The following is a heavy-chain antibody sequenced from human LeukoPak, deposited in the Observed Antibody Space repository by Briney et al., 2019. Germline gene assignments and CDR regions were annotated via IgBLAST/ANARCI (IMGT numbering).Heavy chain of an antibody. CDR1: GFTFSSYW. CDR3: AKGTVSTVVNPFYYFDY. J-gene: IGHJ4*02. D-gene: IGHD4-23*01. V-gene: IGHV3-23*01. CDR2: ISGSGGST. Sequence: GGSLRLSCAASGFTFSSYWMSWVRQAPGKGLEWVSAISGSGGSTYYADSVKGRFTISRDNSKNTLYLQMNSLRAEDTAVYYCAKGTVSTVVNPFYYFDYWGQGTLVTVSS.